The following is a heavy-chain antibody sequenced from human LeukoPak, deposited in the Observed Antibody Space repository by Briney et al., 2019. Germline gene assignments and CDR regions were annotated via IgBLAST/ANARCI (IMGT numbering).Heavy chain of an antibody. CDR1: GFSLSRFS. CDR3: VRSYDRQYDF. V-gene: IGHV3-21*01. J-gene: IGHJ4*02. D-gene: IGHD3-16*01. Sequence: GGSLRLSCEASGFSLSRFSMNWVRLAPGKGLEWVSSISSSSDFIYYADSVKGRFIISRDNAKNALYLQMNSLRAEDTAVYFCVRSYDRQYDFWGQGTLVTVSS. CDR2: ISSSSDFI.